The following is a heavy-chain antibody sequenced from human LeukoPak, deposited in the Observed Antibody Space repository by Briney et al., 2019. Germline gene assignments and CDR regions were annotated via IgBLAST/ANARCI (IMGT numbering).Heavy chain of an antibody. Sequence: SETLSLTCAVYGGSFSGYYWCWIRQPPGAGLEWIGEINHSGSTNYNPSLKSRVTVSVDTSKKQFSLKMRSVTAAHTAVYFCARGWYSSGWLHKPRLFDYWGQGTLVTVSS. J-gene: IGHJ4*02. CDR3: ARGWYSSGWLHKPRLFDY. D-gene: IGHD6-19*01. V-gene: IGHV4-34*01. CDR1: GGSFSGYY. CDR2: INHSGST.